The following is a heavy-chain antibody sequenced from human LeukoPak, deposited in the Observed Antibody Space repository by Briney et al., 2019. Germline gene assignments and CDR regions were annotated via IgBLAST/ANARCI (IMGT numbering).Heavy chain of an antibody. CDR3: ARDRVGVSAYDSLFDY. CDR2: ISTSSSYL. J-gene: IGHJ4*02. Sequence: GGSLRLSCAPSGLTLSSNSMNWVRQAPGKGLEWVSSISTSSSYLYYADSVKGRFTISRDNAKKSLYLQMNSLRAEDTAVYYCARDRVGVSAYDSLFDYWGQGTLVTVSS. V-gene: IGHV3-21*01. CDR1: GLTLSSNS. D-gene: IGHD5-12*01.